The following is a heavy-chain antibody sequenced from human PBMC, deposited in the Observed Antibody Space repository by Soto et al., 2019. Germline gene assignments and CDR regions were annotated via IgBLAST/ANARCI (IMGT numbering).Heavy chain of an antibody. D-gene: IGHD5-18*01. Sequence: PGGSLRLSCAASGFTFSSYAMHWVRQAPGKGLEWVAVISYDGSNKYYADSVKGRFTISRDNSKNTLYLQMNSLRAEDTAVYYCARDFVRYSYGPSDYWGQGTLVTVSS. V-gene: IGHV3-30-3*01. CDR2: ISYDGSNK. CDR1: GFTFSSYA. J-gene: IGHJ4*02. CDR3: ARDFVRYSYGPSDY.